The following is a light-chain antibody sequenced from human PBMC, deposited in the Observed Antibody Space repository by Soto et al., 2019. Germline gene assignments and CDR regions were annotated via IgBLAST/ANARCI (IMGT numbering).Light chain of an antibody. CDR3: CSYAGRTTLV. CDR1: SSDVGGYNY. J-gene: IGLJ1*01. CDR2: EVN. V-gene: IGLV2-8*01. Sequence: QSVLTQPASVSGSPGQSITISCTGTSSDVGGYNYVSWYQQHPGKAPKLMIYEVNKRPSGVPDRFSGSKSGNTASLTVSALQAEDEADYYCCSYAGRTTLVFGTGTKLTVL.